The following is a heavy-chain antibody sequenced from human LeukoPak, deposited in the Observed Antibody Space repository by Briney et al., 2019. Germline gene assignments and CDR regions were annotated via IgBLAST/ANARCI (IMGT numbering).Heavy chain of an antibody. J-gene: IGHJ5*02. CDR2: IYTSGST. CDR1: GGSISSGSYY. CDR3: ARMYYYGSGSYFDP. V-gene: IGHV4-61*02. D-gene: IGHD3-10*01. Sequence: SETLSLTCTVSGGSISSGSYYWSWIRQPAGKGLEWIGRIYTSGSTNYNPSLKSRVTISVDTSKNQFSLKLSSVTAADTAVYYCARMYYYGSGSYFDPWGQGTLVTVSS.